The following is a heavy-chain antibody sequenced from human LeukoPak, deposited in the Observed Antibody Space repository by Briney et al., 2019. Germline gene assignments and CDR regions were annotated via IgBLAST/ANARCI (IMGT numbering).Heavy chain of an antibody. CDR1: GFTFSSYA. V-gene: IGHV3-30-3*01. CDR3: ARDQKQQSLNY. D-gene: IGHD6-13*01. CDR2: ISYDGSNK. J-gene: IGHJ4*02. Sequence: GGSLRLSCAASGFTFSSYAMHWVRQAPGKGLEWVAVISYDGSNKYYADSVKGRFTISRDNSKNTLYLQMNSLRAEDTAVYYCARDQKQQSLNYWGQGTLVTVSS.